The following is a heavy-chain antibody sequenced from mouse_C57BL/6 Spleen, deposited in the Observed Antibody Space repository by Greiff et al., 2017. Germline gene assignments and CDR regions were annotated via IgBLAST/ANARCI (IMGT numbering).Heavy chain of an antibody. CDR1: GYTFTSYT. CDR2: INPSSGYT. Sequence: QVHVKQSGAELARPGASVKISCKASGYTFTSYTMHWVKQRPGQGLEWIGYINPSSGYTKYNQKFKDKATLTADKSSSTAYMQLSSLTSEDSAVYYCARDSITTVVAPFDYWGQGTTLTVSS. CDR3: ARDSITTVVAPFDY. V-gene: IGHV1-4*01. D-gene: IGHD1-1*01. J-gene: IGHJ2*01.